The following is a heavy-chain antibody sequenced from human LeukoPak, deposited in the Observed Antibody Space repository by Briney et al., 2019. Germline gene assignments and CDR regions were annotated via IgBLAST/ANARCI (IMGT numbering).Heavy chain of an antibody. Sequence: TLSLTCTVSGGSISSYYWSWIRQPPGKALEWLARIDWDDDKYYSTSLKTRLTISKDTSKNQVVLTMTNMDPVDTATYYCARSTMGYQLLPDYWGQGTLVTVSS. J-gene: IGHJ4*02. CDR3: ARSTMGYQLLPDY. D-gene: IGHD2-2*01. V-gene: IGHV2-70*11. CDR2: IDWDDDK. CDR1: GGSISSYY.